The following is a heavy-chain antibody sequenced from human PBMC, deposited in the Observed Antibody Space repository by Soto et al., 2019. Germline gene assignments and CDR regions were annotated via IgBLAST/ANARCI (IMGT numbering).Heavy chain of an antibody. D-gene: IGHD5-12*01. CDR1: GGSISSSSYY. Sequence: SETLSLTCTVSGGSISSSSYYWGWIRQPPGKGLEWIGSIYYSGSTYYNPSLKSRVTISVDTSKNQFSLKLSSVTAADTAVYYCARQWFTVLDWLRPYYYGMDVWGQGTTVTVSS. CDR3: ARQWFTVLDWLRPYYYGMDV. J-gene: IGHJ6*02. V-gene: IGHV4-39*01. CDR2: IYYSGST.